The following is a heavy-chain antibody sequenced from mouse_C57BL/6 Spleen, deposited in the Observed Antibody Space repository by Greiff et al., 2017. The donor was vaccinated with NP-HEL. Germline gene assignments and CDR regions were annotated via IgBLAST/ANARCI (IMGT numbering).Heavy chain of an antibody. J-gene: IGHJ2*01. CDR3: ARVTTVVAHFDY. CDR2: ISDGGSYT. Sequence: EVQGVESGGGLVKPGGSLKLSCAASGFTFSSYAMSWVRQTPEKRLEWVATISDGGSYTYYPDNVKGRFTISRDNAKNNLYLQMSHLKSEDTAMYYCARVTTVVAHFDYWGQGTTLTVSS. V-gene: IGHV5-4*01. D-gene: IGHD1-1*01. CDR1: GFTFSSYA.